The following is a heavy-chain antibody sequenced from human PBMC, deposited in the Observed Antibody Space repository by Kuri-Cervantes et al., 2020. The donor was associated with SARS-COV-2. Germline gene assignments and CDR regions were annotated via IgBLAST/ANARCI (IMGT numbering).Heavy chain of an antibody. CDR3: ARGLRDGYNINDYYYDYGMDV. Sequence: GESLKISCPVPLFSLNPYGLHWVRQAPGKGLEWVAVISYDGSNKYYADSVKGRFTISRDNSKNTLYHQMNSLRAEDTAVYYCARGLRDGYNINDYYYDYGMDVCGQGTTVTVSS. J-gene: IGHJ6*02. V-gene: IGHV3-30*03. CDR1: LFSLNPYG. D-gene: IGHD5-24*01. CDR2: ISYDGSNK.